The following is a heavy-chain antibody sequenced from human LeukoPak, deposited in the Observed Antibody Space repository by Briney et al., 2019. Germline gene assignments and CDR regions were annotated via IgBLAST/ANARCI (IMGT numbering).Heavy chain of an antibody. CDR2: IYYSGST. Sequence: SQTLSLTCTVSGGSISSGGYYWSWIRQHPGKGLEWIGYIYYSGSTYYNPSLKSRVTISVDTSKNQFSLKLTSVTAADTAVYYCSSLCISCGDFFDYWGQGTLVTVSS. J-gene: IGHJ4*02. CDR1: GGSISSGGYY. V-gene: IGHV4-31*03. D-gene: IGHD2-21*01. CDR3: SSLCISCGDFFDY.